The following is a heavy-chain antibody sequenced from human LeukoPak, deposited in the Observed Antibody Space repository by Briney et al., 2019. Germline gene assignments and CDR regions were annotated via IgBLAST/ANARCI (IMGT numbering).Heavy chain of an antibody. J-gene: IGHJ4*02. Sequence: TSQTLSLTCTVSGSSVSSDEYYWSWVRQHPGKGLEWIGYVYYSGSSYYIPSLKSRVTMSVEVSKNQFSLELRSVTAADTAVYYCARVKVLRFLEWFLDFWGQGALVTVSS. CDR3: ARVKVLRFLEWFLDF. D-gene: IGHD3-3*01. V-gene: IGHV4-31*03. CDR1: GSSVSSDEYY. CDR2: VYYSGSS.